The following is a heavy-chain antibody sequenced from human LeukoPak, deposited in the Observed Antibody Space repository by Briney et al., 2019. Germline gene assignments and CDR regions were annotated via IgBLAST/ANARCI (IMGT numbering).Heavy chain of an antibody. V-gene: IGHV3-21*01. Sequence: GGSLRLSCAASRFTFSSYSMNWVRQAPGKGLEWVSSISSSSSYIYYADSVKGRFTISRDNAKNSLYLQMNSLRAEDTAVYYCARDGLDSNYDENWFDPWGQGTLVTVSS. J-gene: IGHJ5*02. CDR3: ARDGLDSNYDENWFDP. CDR2: ISSSSSYI. CDR1: RFTFSSYS. D-gene: IGHD4-11*01.